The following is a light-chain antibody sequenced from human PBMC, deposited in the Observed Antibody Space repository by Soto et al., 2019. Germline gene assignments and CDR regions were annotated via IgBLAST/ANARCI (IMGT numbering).Light chain of an antibody. V-gene: IGLV2-14*01. J-gene: IGLJ2*01. CDR1: SSDVGGHNY. Sequence: QSVLTQPASVSGSPGQSITISCTGTSSDVGGHNYVSWYQQHPGIAPKLMISEVSNRPSGVSNRFSGSKSGNTASLTISGLQAEDEAAYYCSSYTTSSTLVFGGGTKLTVL. CDR2: EVS. CDR3: SSYTTSSTLV.